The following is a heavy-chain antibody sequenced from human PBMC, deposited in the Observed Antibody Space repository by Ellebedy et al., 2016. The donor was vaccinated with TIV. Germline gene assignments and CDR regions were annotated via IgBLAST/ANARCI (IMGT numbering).Heavy chain of an antibody. V-gene: IGHV1-8*01. J-gene: IGHJ4*02. CDR2: MNPNSGNT. CDR3: GRDLGFYASGTKF. Sequence: ASVKVSCXASGYTFTSYDINWVRQAAGQGLEWMGWMNPNSGNTAYTLKFQGRVTMTRDTSTSTAYMELRNLKSDDTAVYYCGRDLGFYASGTKFWGQGTLVTVSA. CDR1: GYTFTSYD. D-gene: IGHD3-10*01.